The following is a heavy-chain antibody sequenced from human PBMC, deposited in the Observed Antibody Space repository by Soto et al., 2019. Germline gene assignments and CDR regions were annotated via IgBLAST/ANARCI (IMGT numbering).Heavy chain of an antibody. CDR2: ISGSGRST. CDR1: GFTFSSYT. Sequence: GGSLRLSCAASGFTFSSYTMSWVRQAPGKGLEWVSTISGSGRSTYSADTVKGRFTISRDNSKNTLYLKMNSLRVEDTAVYYCARADQRSGSCFDYWGQGT. CDR3: ARADQRSGSCFDY. J-gene: IGHJ4*02. V-gene: IGHV3-23*01. D-gene: IGHD1-26*01.